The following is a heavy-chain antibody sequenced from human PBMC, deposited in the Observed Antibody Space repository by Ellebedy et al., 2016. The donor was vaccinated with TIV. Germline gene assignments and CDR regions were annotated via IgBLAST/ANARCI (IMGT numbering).Heavy chain of an antibody. D-gene: IGHD3-10*01. J-gene: IGHJ4*02. V-gene: IGHV3-33*01. Sequence: PGGSLRLSCAASGFTFSLYGMHWVRQAPGKGLEWVAVIWYDGSNKLYADSVKGRFTISRDNSKNTVYLQMNSLRAEDTAVYYCARSPYDSWFHWGQGTLVTVSS. CDR1: GFTFSLYG. CDR2: IWYDGSNK. CDR3: ARSPYDSWFH.